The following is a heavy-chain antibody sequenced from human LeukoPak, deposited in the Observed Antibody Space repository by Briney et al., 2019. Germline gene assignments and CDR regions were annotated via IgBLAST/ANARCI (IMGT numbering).Heavy chain of an antibody. CDR3: AKDYHGWVRGVIGY. D-gene: IGHD3-10*01. CDR1: GFTFSSYG. V-gene: IGHV3-30*18. CDR2: ISYDGSNK. Sequence: GRSLRLSCAASGFTFSSYGMHWVRQAPGKGLEWVAVISYDGSNKYYADSVKGRFTISRDNSKNTLYLQMNSLRAEDTAVYYCAKDYHGWVRGVIGYWGQGTLVTVSS. J-gene: IGHJ4*02.